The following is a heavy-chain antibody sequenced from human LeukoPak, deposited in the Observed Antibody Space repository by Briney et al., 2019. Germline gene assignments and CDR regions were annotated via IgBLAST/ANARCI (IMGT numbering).Heavy chain of an antibody. V-gene: IGHV3-23*01. CDR1: GFTFSHYA. CDR3: GRGYSHNSGGWLDP. D-gene: IGHD5-12*01. Sequence: PGGFLRLSCAVSGFTFSHYAMSWVRQAPGTGLEWVGSLTDSGDATYYADSVKGRLTISRDNSNSTLYLHISGLRDEDTAVYYCGRGYSHNSGGWLDPWGQGTLVTVSS. J-gene: IGHJ5*02. CDR2: LTDSGDAT.